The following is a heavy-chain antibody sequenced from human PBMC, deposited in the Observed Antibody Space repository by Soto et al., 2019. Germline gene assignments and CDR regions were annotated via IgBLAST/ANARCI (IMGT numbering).Heavy chain of an antibody. CDR3: AKVKYDSSGYYRNFDY. CDR2: IIPRFGTA. CDR1: GCTFSSYA. D-gene: IGHD3-22*01. Sequence: GASVKVSCKASGCTFSSYAISWVRQAPGQGLEWVGGIIPRFGTANYAQKFQGRVTITADESTSTAYMELSSLRSEDTAMYYCAKVKYDSSGYYRNFDYWGQGTLVTVSS. V-gene: IGHV1-69*13. J-gene: IGHJ4*02.